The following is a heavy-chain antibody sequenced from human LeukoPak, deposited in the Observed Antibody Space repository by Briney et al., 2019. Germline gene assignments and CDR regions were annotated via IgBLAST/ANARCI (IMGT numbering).Heavy chain of an antibody. Sequence: GGSLRLSCAASGFTFSSYSMNWVRQAPGKGLEWVSYISSSSSTIYYADSVKGRFTISRDNSKNTLYLQMNSLRAEDTAVYYCAKKGSGYSYGPLDYWGQGTLVTVSS. J-gene: IGHJ4*02. CDR2: ISSSSSTI. V-gene: IGHV3-48*01. CDR3: AKKGSGYSYGPLDY. D-gene: IGHD5-18*01. CDR1: GFTFSSYS.